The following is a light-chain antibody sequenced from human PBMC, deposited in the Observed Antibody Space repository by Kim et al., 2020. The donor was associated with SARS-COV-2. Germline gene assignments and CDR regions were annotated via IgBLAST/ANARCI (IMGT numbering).Light chain of an antibody. V-gene: IGLV3-21*04. J-gene: IGLJ1*01. CDR3: QVWDSSSDHPYV. CDR2: YDS. Sequence: SYELTQPPSVSVAPGKTARITCGGNNIGSKSVHWYQQKPGRAPVLVIYYDSDRPSGIPERFSGSNSGNTATLTISRVEAGDEADYYCQVWDSSSDHPYV. CDR1: NIGSKS.